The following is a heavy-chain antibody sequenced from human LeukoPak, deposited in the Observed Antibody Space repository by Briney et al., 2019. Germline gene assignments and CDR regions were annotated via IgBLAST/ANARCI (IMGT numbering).Heavy chain of an antibody. D-gene: IGHD6-13*01. Sequence: GGSLRLFCAASGFTFSSYAMSWVRQAPGKGLEWVSAISGSGGSTYYADSVKGRFTISRDNSKNTLYLQMNSLRAEDTAVYYCARDHSSSSPYYFDYWGQGTLVTVSS. V-gene: IGHV3-23*01. J-gene: IGHJ4*02. CDR1: GFTFSSYA. CDR3: ARDHSSSSPYYFDY. CDR2: ISGSGGST.